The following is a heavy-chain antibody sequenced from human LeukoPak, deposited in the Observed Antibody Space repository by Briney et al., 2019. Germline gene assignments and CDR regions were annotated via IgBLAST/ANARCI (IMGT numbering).Heavy chain of an antibody. D-gene: IGHD3-16*01. J-gene: IGHJ4*02. CDR2: FYYSGST. Sequence: SETLSLTCTVSGDSVTSANHYWSWIRQPPGKGLEWIGYFYYSGSTNYNPSLKSRVSISVDTSKNQFSLKLTSVTATDTAVYYCARHYGPWGQGTLVTVSS. CDR1: GDSVTSANHY. V-gene: IGHV4-61*01. CDR3: ARHYGP.